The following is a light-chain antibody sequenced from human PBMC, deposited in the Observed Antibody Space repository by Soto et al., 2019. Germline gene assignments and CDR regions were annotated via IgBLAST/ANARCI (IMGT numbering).Light chain of an antibody. CDR1: QSVSSSY. J-gene: IGKJ4*01. Sequence: EIVLTQSPGTLSLPPGERTTLSCRASQSVSSSYLAWYQQKPGQAPRLLIYGASSRATGIPDRFSGSGSGTDFTLTISRPVPEDFAVYYCQQYGSSPLTFGGGTKVDIK. CDR3: QQYGSSPLT. V-gene: IGKV3-20*01. CDR2: GAS.